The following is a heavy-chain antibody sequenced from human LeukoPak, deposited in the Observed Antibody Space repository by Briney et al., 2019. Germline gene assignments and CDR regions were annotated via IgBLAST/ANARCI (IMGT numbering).Heavy chain of an antibody. D-gene: IGHD6-13*01. CDR1: GGPFSGYH. CDR2: INHSGST. CDR3: ACCVSSSWTRYHYIDY. Sequence: SETLSLTCAVYGGPFSGYHWSWMRQPPGKGLEWIGEINHSGSTNYNPSLKSRVTISVNTSKNQFSLKLSSVTSAATAVSYCACCVSSSWTRYHYIDYWGKGTTVTVSS. J-gene: IGHJ6*03. V-gene: IGHV4-34*01.